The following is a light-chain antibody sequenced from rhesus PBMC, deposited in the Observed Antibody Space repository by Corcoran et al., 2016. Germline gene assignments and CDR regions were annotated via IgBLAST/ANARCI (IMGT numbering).Light chain of an antibody. CDR3: QHSFGAPLS. Sequence: DIQMTQSPSSLSASVGDRVTITCRASENINNYLHWYQQKPGKAPKVLIYKAYTLQSGVPSRFSPSGSGTDFTLPITSLQPEDFATYYCQHSFGAPLSFGGGTKVDLK. J-gene: IGKJ4*01. V-gene: IGKV1-74*01. CDR1: ENINNY. CDR2: KAY.